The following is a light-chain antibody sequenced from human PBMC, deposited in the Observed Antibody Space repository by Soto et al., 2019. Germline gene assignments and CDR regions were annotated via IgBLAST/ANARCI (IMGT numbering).Light chain of an antibody. J-gene: IGLJ2*01. CDR1: ISNIGAGYD. CDR2: GNS. CDR3: QSYDSSLSGVV. V-gene: IGLV1-40*01. Sequence: QSVLTQPPSVSGAPGQRVTISCTWSISNIGAGYDVHWYQQLPGTAPKLLIYGNSNRPSGVPDRFSGSKSGTSASLAITGLQAEDEADYYCQSYDSSLSGVVFGGGTKLTVL.